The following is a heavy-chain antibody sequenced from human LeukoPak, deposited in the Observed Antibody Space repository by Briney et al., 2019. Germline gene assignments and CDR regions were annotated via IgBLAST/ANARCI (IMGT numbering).Heavy chain of an antibody. Sequence: GGSLRLSCAASGFTVSSHYMSWVRQAPGKGLEWVSVIYSGGSTYNADSVEGRFTISRDNSKNTLNLQMTSLRAEDTAVYYCARVSEDYSSGWYEEYFQYWGQGTLVIVSS. J-gene: IGHJ1*01. D-gene: IGHD6-19*01. CDR3: ARVSEDYSSGWYEEYFQY. CDR1: GFTVSSHY. CDR2: IYSGGST. V-gene: IGHV3-53*01.